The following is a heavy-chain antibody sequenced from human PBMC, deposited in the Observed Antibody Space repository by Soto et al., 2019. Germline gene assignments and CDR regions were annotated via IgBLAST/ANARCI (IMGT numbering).Heavy chain of an antibody. Sequence: PGESPKISCAASGFTFDDYGMIWVRQAPGKGLEWVSGINWNGGSTGYADSVKGRFTISRDNAKNSLYLQMNSLRAEDTALYYCASALARYCSSTSCYADGFDIWGQGRMVTVSS. J-gene: IGHJ3*02. V-gene: IGHV3-20*04. D-gene: IGHD2-2*01. CDR1: GFTFDDYG. CDR3: ASALARYCSSTSCYADGFDI. CDR2: INWNGGST.